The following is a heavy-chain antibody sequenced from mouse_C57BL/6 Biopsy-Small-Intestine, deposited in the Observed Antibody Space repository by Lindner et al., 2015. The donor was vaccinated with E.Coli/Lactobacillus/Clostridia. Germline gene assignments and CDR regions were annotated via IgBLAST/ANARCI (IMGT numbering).Heavy chain of an antibody. V-gene: IGHV1-66*01. D-gene: IGHD2-3*01. CDR2: IYPGSGNT. CDR3: ARGSIYDGYYWYFDV. J-gene: IGHJ1*03. CDR1: GYSFTSYH. Sequence: VQLQESGPELVKPGASVKISCKASGYSFTSYHIHWVKQRPGQGLEWIGWIYPGSGNTKYNEKFKGKATLTADTSSSTAYMQLSSLTSEDSAVYYCARGSIYDGYYWYFDVWGTGTTVTVSS.